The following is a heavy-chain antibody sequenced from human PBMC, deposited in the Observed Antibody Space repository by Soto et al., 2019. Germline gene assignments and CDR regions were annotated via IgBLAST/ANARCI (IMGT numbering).Heavy chain of an antibody. CDR3: ARGPGGTNWFDP. Sequence: ASVKVSCKASGYTFTSYGISGVRQAPGQGLEWMGWISAYNGNTNYAQKLQGRVPMTTDTSPSTAYMELRSLRSDDTAVYYWARGPGGTNWFDPWGQGTLVTVSS. J-gene: IGHJ5*02. D-gene: IGHD2-15*01. V-gene: IGHV1-18*01. CDR1: GYTFTSYG. CDR2: ISAYNGNT.